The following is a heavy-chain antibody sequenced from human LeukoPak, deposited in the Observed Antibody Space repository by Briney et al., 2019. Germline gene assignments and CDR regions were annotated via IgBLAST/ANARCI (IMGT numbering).Heavy chain of an antibody. D-gene: IGHD5-24*01. Sequence: GGSLRLSCAASGFTFDDYGMSWVRQAPGKGLEWVSGTDRNGDSTGYADSVEGRFTISRDDAKNSLCLQMDSLRAEDTALYYGARDHKGGDGADAFDIWGHGTMVTVSS. CDR2: TDRNGDST. CDR3: ARDHKGGDGADAFDI. CDR1: GFTFDDYG. J-gene: IGHJ3*02. V-gene: IGHV3-20*04.